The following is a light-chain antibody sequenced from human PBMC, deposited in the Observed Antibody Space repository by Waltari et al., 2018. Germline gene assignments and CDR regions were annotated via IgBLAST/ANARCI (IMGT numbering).Light chain of an antibody. CDR3: QQYGSSYT. Sequence: EIVLTQSPGTLSLSPGERATLSCRDRQSVSSNYLAWYQHKPGQAPRPLIYGASSRATGIADRCGGSGSGTDFYHASSSLEPEYFAVYYCQQYGSSYTFGQGTKLEIK. V-gene: IGKV3-20*01. CDR1: QSVSSNY. J-gene: IGKJ2*01. CDR2: GAS.